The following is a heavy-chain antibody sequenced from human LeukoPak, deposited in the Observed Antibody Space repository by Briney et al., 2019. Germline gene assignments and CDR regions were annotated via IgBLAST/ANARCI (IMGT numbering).Heavy chain of an antibody. J-gene: IGHJ4*02. D-gene: IGHD2-15*01. CDR3: ARDATHCSGGTCYDAFDY. Sequence: PGGSLRLSCAASGFTLSSYWMTWVRQAPGKGLEWVANINRDGSQENYVDSVQGRFTISRDNAKNSLYLQMNSLRVEDTASCYCARDATHCSGGTCYDAFDYWGQAILVTVSS. V-gene: IGHV3-7*01. CDR1: GFTLSSYW. CDR2: INRDGSQE.